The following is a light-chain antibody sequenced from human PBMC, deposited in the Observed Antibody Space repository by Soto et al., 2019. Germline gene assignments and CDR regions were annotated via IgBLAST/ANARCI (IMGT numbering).Light chain of an antibody. J-gene: IGLJ3*02. CDR1: SGSIASNY. CDR2: EAN. Sequence: NFMLTPPHSVSESTEKTVTISCSRRSGSIASNYVQWYQQRPGSAPTTVIYEANQRPSGVPDRFSGSIDSSSNSASLTISGLKTEAEAHFFCRFYDSSHHWVFGGGPKLAVL. CDR3: RFYDSSHHWV. V-gene: IGLV6-57*04.